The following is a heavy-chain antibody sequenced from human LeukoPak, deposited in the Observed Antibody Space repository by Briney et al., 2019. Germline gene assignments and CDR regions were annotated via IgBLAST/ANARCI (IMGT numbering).Heavy chain of an antibody. D-gene: IGHD4-11*01. Sequence: GGSLRLSCAASGFTFSSYAMSWVRQAPGKGLEWVSAISGSGGSTYYADSVKGRFAISRDNSKNTLYLQMNSLRAEDTAVYYCGRLHPTDNWFDPWGQGTLVTVSS. CDR2: ISGSGGST. J-gene: IGHJ5*02. V-gene: IGHV3-23*01. CDR3: GRLHPTDNWFDP. CDR1: GFTFSSYA.